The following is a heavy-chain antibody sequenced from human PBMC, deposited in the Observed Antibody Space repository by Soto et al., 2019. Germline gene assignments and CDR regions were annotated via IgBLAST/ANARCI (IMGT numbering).Heavy chain of an antibody. CDR2: IYHSGST. Sequence: SETLSLTCAVSGGSISSSNWWSWVRQPPGKGLEWIGEIYHSGSTNYNPSLKSRVTISVDKSKNQFSLKLSSVTAADTAVYYCARILRFLEWFNWFDPWGQGTLVTVSS. CDR1: GGSISSSNW. D-gene: IGHD3-3*01. CDR3: ARILRFLEWFNWFDP. J-gene: IGHJ5*02. V-gene: IGHV4-4*02.